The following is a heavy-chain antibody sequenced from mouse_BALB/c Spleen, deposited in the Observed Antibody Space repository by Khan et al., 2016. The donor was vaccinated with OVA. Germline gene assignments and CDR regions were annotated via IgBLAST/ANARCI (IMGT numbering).Heavy chain of an antibody. D-gene: IGHD1-1*01. CDR1: GYSITSDYA. J-gene: IGHJ2*01. CDR3: ARSVTITTVVATDFDY. V-gene: IGHV3-2*02. Sequence: EVQLQESGPGLVKPSQSLSLTCTVTGYSITSDYAWNWIRQFPGNKLEWMGYISYSGRTSYNPSLKSRISITRDTSKHQFFLQLNSVTTEDKARYYCARSVTITTVVATDFDYWGQGTTLTGSS. CDR2: ISYSGRT.